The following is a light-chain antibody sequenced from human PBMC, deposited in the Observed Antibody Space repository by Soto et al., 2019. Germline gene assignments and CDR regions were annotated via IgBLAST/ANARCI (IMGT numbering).Light chain of an antibody. V-gene: IGLV2-8*01. CDR3: SSYAGSNKSV. Sequence: QSALTQPPSASGSPGQSVTISCTGISSDVGGYDYVSWYQQHPGKAPKLMIYEVSKRPSGVPDRFSGPKSGNTASLTVSGLQPEDEADYYCSSYAGSNKSVFGTGTKVTVL. CDR1: SSDVGGYDY. J-gene: IGLJ1*01. CDR2: EVS.